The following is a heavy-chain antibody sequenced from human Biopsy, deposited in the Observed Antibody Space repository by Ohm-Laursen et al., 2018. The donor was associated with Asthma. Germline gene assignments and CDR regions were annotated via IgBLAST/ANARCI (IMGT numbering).Heavy chain of an antibody. CDR3: AKDRDYDILTGPPGFDY. D-gene: IGHD3-9*01. Sequence: SLRLSCAASGFTFSSYAMSWVRHAPAKGMEWVLTIDGSGSSTYYADSVKGRFTISRDNSKYTLYLQMNSLRAEDTAVYYCAKDRDYDILTGPPGFDYWGQGTLVTVSS. J-gene: IGHJ4*02. CDR1: GFTFSSYA. V-gene: IGHV3-23*01. CDR2: IDGSGSST.